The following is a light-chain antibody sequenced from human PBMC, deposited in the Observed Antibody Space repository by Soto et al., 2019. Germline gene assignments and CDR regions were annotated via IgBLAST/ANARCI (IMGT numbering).Light chain of an antibody. Sequence: QSALTQPASVSGSPGQSITISCTGTSSDVGGYNYVSWYQQHPGKAPKLMIYEVSNRSSGVSNRCSGSKSGNTASLNVSGLQAEEEADYYCSSYTSSSTRVFGGGTQLTV. CDR1: SSDVGGYNY. V-gene: IGLV2-14*01. CDR3: SSYTSSSTRV. CDR2: EVS. J-gene: IGLJ3*02.